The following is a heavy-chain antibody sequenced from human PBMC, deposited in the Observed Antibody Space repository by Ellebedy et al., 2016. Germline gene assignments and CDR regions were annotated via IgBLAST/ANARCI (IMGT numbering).Heavy chain of an antibody. CDR2: IKSKSDGGTT. CDR3: STVPVVYYDYVWGSYRRLYDDFDF. D-gene: IGHD3-16*02. CDR1: GFSFSDAW. Sequence: GESLKISCPTSGFSFSDAWMTWVRQAPGKGLEWVGLIKSKSDGGTTDYAAPVNGRFTISRDDSKNTLYLQMNSLKSEDTAVYYCSTVPVVYYDYVWGSYRRLYDDFDFWGQGTLVTVSS. V-gene: IGHV3-15*01. J-gene: IGHJ4*02.